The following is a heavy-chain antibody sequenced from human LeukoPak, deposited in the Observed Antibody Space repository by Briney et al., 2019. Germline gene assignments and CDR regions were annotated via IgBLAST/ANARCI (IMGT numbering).Heavy chain of an antibody. CDR1: GDSISTYY. Sequence: SETLSLTCTVSGDSISTYYWSWIRQPPGKGLEWIGYLYYTGSTNYNPSLRSRVTISVDRSKKQFSLKVSSVTAADTAVYYCAGGPTSSFDYWGQGTLVTVSS. CDR3: AGGPTSSFDY. D-gene: IGHD2-2*01. CDR2: LYYTGST. V-gene: IGHV4-59*08. J-gene: IGHJ4*02.